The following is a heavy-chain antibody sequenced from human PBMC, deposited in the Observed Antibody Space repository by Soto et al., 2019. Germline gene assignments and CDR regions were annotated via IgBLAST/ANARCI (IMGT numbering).Heavy chain of an antibody. J-gene: IGHJ6*02. CDR2: IYYSGNT. D-gene: IGHD6-19*01. CDR3: AGGIAVAGTGRSTFYYGMDV. V-gene: IGHV4-39*01. CDR1: GGSISSRIYY. Sequence: SETLSLTCTVSGGSISSRIYYWGWVRQPPGKGLEWIGTIYYSGNTYYNPSLKSRVTISVDTSKNQFSLKLSSVTAADTAVYYCAGGIAVAGTGRSTFYYGMDVWGQGTTVTVSS.